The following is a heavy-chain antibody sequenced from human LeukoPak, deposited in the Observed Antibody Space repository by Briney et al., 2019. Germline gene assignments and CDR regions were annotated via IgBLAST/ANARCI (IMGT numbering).Heavy chain of an antibody. CDR1: GGSIGSGGYS. D-gene: IGHD3-22*01. V-gene: IGHV4-31*03. Sequence: PSQTLSLACTVSGGSIGSGGYSWSWIRQHPGKGLEWIGYIHYSGSTNYNPSLKSRVTISVDTSKNQFSLKLSSVTAADTAVYYCARSHYYDSSGYYVYYYYGMDVWGQGTTVTVSS. CDR2: IHYSGST. CDR3: ARSHYYDSSGYYVYYYYGMDV. J-gene: IGHJ6*02.